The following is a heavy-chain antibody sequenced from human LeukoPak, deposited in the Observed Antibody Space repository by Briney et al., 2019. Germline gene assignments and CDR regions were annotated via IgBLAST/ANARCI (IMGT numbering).Heavy chain of an antibody. CDR2: ISSSGSTI. J-gene: IGHJ6*03. CDR1: GFTFSDYY. CDR3: ARRGSVVVPAAFYYYYMDV. D-gene: IGHD2-2*01. Sequence: GGSLRLSCAASGFTFSDYYMSWIRQAPGKGLEWVSYISSSGSTIYYADSVKGRLTISRDNAKNSLYLQMNSLRAEDTAVYYCARRGSVVVPAAFYYYYMDVWGKGTTVTVSS. V-gene: IGHV3-11*01.